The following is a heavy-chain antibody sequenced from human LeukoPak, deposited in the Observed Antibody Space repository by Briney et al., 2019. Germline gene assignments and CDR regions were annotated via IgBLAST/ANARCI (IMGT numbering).Heavy chain of an antibody. J-gene: IGHJ5*02. D-gene: IGHD5-12*01. Sequence: GRSLRLSCAASGFTFGDYAMHWVRQAPGKGLEWVSGISWNSGSIGYADSVKGRFTISRDNAKNSLYLQMNSLRAEDTALYYCAKGTRLLQGGWFDPWAHGTLVTVSS. CDR1: GFTFGDYA. V-gene: IGHV3-9*01. CDR2: ISWNSGSI. CDR3: AKGTRLLQGGWFDP.